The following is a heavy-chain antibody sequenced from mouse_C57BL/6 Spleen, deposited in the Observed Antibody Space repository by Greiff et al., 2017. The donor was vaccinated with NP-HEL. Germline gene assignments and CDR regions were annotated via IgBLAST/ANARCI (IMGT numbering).Heavy chain of an antibody. J-gene: IGHJ1*03. D-gene: IGHD1-1*01. Sequence: DVMLVESGGDLVKPGGSLKLSCAASGFTFSSYGMSWVRHTPDKRLEWVATISSGGSYTYYPDSVKGRFAISRDNAKNTLYLQMSSLKSEDTAMYYCARRGYGSSSDWYFDVWGTGTTVTVSS. CDR2: ISSGGSYT. CDR1: GFTFSSYG. CDR3: ARRGYGSSSDWYFDV. V-gene: IGHV5-6*02.